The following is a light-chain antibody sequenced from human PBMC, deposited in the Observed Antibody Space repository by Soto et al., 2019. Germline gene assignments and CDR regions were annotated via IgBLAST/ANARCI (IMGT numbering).Light chain of an antibody. CDR3: QSFAISLSGTRV. J-gene: IGLJ3*02. CDR1: SSDVGEYNY. V-gene: IGLV2-14*01. CDR2: EVS. Sequence: QSALTQPASVSGTPGQSITISCTGTSSDVGEYNYVSWYQHQPDKAPKLMIHEVSYRPSGVSSRFSGSKSGNTAALTISGLQAEDEAIYYCQSFAISLSGTRVFGGGTKVTVL.